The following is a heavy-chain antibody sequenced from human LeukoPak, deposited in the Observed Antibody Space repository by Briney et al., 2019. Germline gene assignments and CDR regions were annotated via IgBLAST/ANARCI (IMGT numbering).Heavy chain of an antibody. CDR3: ARGYEYGWFDP. D-gene: IGHD3-16*01. V-gene: IGHV1-2*02. J-gene: IGHJ5*02. CDR1: GYTFNDYF. Sequence: ASVKVSCKASGYTFNDYFLHWARQAPGQGLEWMGWINPKSGGTNYAQKFQGRVTMTRDTSITTANMELSRLETDDMAVFYCARGYEYGWFDPWGQGTLVTVSS. CDR2: INPKSGGT.